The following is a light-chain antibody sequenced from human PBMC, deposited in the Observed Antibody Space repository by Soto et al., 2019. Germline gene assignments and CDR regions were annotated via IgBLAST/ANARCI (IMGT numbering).Light chain of an antibody. CDR3: QQYKNYRT. CDR2: KAS. CDR1: QIIDNW. J-gene: IGKJ1*01. V-gene: IGKV1-5*03. Sequence: DIQMTQSTSTLSASVGDRVTITCRVSQIIDNWLAWYQQKPGKVPNLLIYKASTLQSGVPSRFRGSGSGTEFTLTISTLQPDDFATYYCQQYKNYRTFGPGTKVDIK.